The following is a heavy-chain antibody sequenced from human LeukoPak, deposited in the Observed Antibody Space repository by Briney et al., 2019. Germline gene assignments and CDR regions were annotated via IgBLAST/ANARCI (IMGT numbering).Heavy chain of an antibody. D-gene: IGHD2-2*01. V-gene: IGHV4-39*07. CDR2: IYYSGST. J-gene: IGHJ3*02. CDR3: ARVIRAASYCSSTSCYRSSDAFDI. Sequence: SETLSLTCTVSGGSISSSSYYWGWIRQPPGKGLEWIGSIYYSGSTNYNPSLKSRVTISVDTSKNQFSLKLSSVTAADTAVYYCARVIRAASYCSSTSCYRSSDAFDIWGQGTMVTVSS. CDR1: GGSISSSSYY.